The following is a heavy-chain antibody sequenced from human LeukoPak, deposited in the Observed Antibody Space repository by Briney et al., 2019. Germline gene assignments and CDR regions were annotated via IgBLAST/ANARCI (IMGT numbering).Heavy chain of an antibody. CDR1: GFTFSSYG. Sequence: GGSLRLSCAASGFTFSSYGMHWVRQAPGKGLEWVAAISYDGSNKYYADSVKGRFTISRDNSKNTLYLQMNSLRAEDTAVYYCAKDSDSSGYYYFDYWGQGTLVTVSS. J-gene: IGHJ4*02. D-gene: IGHD3-22*01. CDR3: AKDSDSSGYYYFDY. V-gene: IGHV3-30*18. CDR2: ISYDGSNK.